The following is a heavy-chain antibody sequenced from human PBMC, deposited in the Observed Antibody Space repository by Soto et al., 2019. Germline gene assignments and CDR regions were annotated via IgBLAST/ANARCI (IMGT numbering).Heavy chain of an antibody. V-gene: IGHV4-30-4*01. Sequence: SETLSLTCTVSGGSISSGDYYWSWVRQPPGKGLEWIGYIYYSGSTYYNPSLKSRVTISVDTSKNQFSLKLSSVTAADTAVYYCARAPRIGDFWSGYRQRLDVWGQGTTVTVSS. D-gene: IGHD3-3*01. CDR1: GGSISSGDYY. CDR2: IYYSGST. J-gene: IGHJ6*02. CDR3: ARAPRIGDFWSGYRQRLDV.